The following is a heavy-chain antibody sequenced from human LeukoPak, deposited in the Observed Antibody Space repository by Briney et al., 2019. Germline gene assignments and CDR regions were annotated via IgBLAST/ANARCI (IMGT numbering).Heavy chain of an antibody. J-gene: IGHJ4*02. Sequence: GGSLRLSCAASRFTFSNYAMSWVRQAPGKGLEWVSTISGSGGSTYYADSVKGRFTISRDNAKNSLYLQMNSLRAEDTAVYYCAAYGDYEGSSDYWGQGTLVTVSS. CDR1: RFTFSNYA. CDR3: AAYGDYEGSSDY. V-gene: IGHV3-23*01. D-gene: IGHD4-17*01. CDR2: ISGSGGST.